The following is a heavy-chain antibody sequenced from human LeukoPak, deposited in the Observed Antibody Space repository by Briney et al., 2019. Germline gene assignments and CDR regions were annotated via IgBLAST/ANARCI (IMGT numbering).Heavy chain of an antibody. CDR1: GFTFSSYS. V-gene: IGHV3-21*01. D-gene: IGHD5-12*01. CDR2: ISSSSSYI. J-gene: IGHJ4*02. Sequence: GGSLRLSCAASGFTFSSYSMNWVRQAPGKGPEWVSSISSSSSYIYYADSVKGRFTISRDNAKNSLYLQMNSLRAEDTAVYYCATPMNSGYANFDYWGQGTLVTVSS. CDR3: ATPMNSGYANFDY.